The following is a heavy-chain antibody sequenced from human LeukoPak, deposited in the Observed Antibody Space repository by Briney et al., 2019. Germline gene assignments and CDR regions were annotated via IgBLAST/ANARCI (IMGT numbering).Heavy chain of an antibody. D-gene: IGHD2-2*02. CDR3: ARDGYCSSTSCYTGDY. CDR1: GYTFTGYY. V-gene: IGHV1-2*02. Sequence: ASVKVSCKASGYTFTGYYMHWVRQAPGQGLEWMGWINPNSGGTNYAQKFQGRVTMTRDTSISTAYMELSRLRSDDTAVYYCARDGYCSSTSCYTGDYWGQGTLVTVSS. CDR2: INPNSGGT. J-gene: IGHJ4*02.